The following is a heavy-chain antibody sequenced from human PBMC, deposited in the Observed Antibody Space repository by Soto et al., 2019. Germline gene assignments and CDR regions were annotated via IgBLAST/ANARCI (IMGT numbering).Heavy chain of an antibody. CDR2: ISGSGGST. CDR3: ANEGNIAVAVFGGMDV. J-gene: IGHJ6*02. V-gene: IGHV3-23*01. D-gene: IGHD6-19*01. CDR1: GFTFSSYA. Sequence: EVQLLESGGGLVQPGGSLRLSCAASGFTFSSYAMSWVRQAPGKGLEWVSAISGSGGSTYYADSVKGRFTISRDNSKNTLYLQMNRLRAEDTAVYYCANEGNIAVAVFGGMDVWGQGTTVTVSS.